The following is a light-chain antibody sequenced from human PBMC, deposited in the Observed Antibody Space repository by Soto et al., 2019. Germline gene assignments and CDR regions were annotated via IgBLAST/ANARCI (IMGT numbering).Light chain of an antibody. Sequence: DIQMTQSPSSLSASVGDRVTVTCRASQSISSYLNWYQQKPGKAPTLLIYAASSLQSGVPSRFSGSGSGTDFTLTISSLQPEDFATYYCQQSYSTHRTFGQGTKVDIK. J-gene: IGKJ1*01. CDR2: AAS. CDR1: QSISSY. CDR3: QQSYSTHRT. V-gene: IGKV1-39*01.